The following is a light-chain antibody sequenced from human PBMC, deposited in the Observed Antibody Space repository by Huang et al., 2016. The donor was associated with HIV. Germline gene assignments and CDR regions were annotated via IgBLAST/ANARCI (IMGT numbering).Light chain of an antibody. J-gene: IGKJ5*01. Sequence: DIQMTQSPSSLSASVGDRVTITCQAGQDISNHLNWYQRRPGKAPKILMFDASNLETGVPSRFSGSGSGTHFTFTISSLQPEDIATYYCQQYDNFPPSITFGQGTRLEIK. V-gene: IGKV1-33*01. CDR1: QDISNH. CDR3: QQYDNFPPSIT. CDR2: DAS.